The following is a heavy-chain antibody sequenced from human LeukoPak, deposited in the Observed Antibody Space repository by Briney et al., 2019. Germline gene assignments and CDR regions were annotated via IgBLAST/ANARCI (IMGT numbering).Heavy chain of an antibody. D-gene: IGHD2-21*02. CDR2: ISSSRSYI. J-gene: IGHJ4*02. V-gene: IGHV3-21*01. CDR3: ARESYCGGDCYPYYFDY. CDR1: GFTFSSYS. Sequence: PGGSLRLSCAASGFTFSSYSMNWVRQAPGKGLEWVSSISSSRSYIYYADPVKGRFTISRDNAKNSLYLQMNSLRAEDTAVYYCARESYCGGDCYPYYFDYWGQGTLVTVSS.